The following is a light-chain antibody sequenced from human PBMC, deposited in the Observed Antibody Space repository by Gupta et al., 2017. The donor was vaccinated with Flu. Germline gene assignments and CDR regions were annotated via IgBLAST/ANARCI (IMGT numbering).Light chain of an antibody. CDR2: GTS. CDR1: PSIARH. J-gene: IGKJ1*01. CDR3: QQSDSTPPT. V-gene: IGKV1-39*01. Sequence: DIQMTQSPSSLSASVGDRVIITCRASPSIARHLNWYQQKPGEAPNLLIFGTSTLQSGVPSRFSGSGSETEFTLTIDGLQPEDFATYYCQQSDSTPPTFGQGTNVETK.